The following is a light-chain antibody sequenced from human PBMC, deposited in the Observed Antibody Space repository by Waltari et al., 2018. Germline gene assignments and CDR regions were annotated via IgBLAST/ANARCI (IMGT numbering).Light chain of an antibody. V-gene: IGLV2-14*01. CDR3: TSFTSTTTWV. J-gene: IGLJ3*02. CDR1: SRDVGGHNH. CDR2: DVT. Sequence: QSALTQPASVSGSPGQSITISCTGTSRDVGGHNHVSWLQQFPGKAPRLIIYDVTNRPSGVSNRFSGSKSANTASLTISGLRSEDEADYYCTSFTSTTTWVFGGGTKVTV.